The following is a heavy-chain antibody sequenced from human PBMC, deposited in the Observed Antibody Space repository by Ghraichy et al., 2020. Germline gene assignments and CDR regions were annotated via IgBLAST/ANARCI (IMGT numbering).Heavy chain of an antibody. CDR3: ARDQENTYYYDSHTL. D-gene: IGHD3-22*01. V-gene: IGHV3-30-3*01. CDR1: GFTFSSYA. CDR2: ISYDGSNK. Sequence: GESQNISCAASGFTFSSYAMHWVRQAPGKGLEWVAVISYDGSNKYYADSVKGRFTISRDNSKNTLYLQMNSLRAEDTAVYYCARDQENTYYYDSHTLWGQGTLVTVSS. J-gene: IGHJ4*02.